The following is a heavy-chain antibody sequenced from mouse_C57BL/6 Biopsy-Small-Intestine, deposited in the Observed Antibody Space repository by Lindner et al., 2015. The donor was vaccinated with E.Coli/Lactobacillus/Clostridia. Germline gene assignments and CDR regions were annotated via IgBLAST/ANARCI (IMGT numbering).Heavy chain of an antibody. D-gene: IGHD2-3*01. CDR2: FLTLEVVNI. CDR1: GYTFTEYT. CDR3: ARHGDDGYYPYWYFAV. V-gene: IGHV1-62-2*01. J-gene: IGHJ1*03. Sequence: VQLQESGAELVKPGASVKLSCKASGYTFTEYTIHWVKQRSGQGLEWIGWFLTLEVVNIKYNEKFKDKATLTADKSSSTVYMELSRLTSEDSAVYFCARHGDDGYYPYWYFAVWGTGTTVTVSS.